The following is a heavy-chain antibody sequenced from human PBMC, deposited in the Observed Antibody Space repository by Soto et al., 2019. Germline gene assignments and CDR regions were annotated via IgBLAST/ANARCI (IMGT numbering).Heavy chain of an antibody. J-gene: IGHJ2*01. CDR3: VKDDRILGRRYFDL. V-gene: IGHV3-23*01. Sequence: GGSLRLSCAASGFTFSSYAMTWVRQAPGKGLEWVSSISFSDGGTYYADSVKGRRTISRDNSKNTLFLQMISLRVEDTAVYYCVKDDRILGRRYFDLWGRGTLVTVSS. CDR1: GFTFSSYA. CDR2: ISFSDGGT. D-gene: IGHD2-15*01.